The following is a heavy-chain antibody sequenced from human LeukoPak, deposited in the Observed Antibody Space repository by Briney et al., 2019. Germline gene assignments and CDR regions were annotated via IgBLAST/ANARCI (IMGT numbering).Heavy chain of an antibody. CDR1: GESFSSYY. Sequence: SETLSLTCAVYGESFSSYYWSWIRQPPGKGLEWIGYIYYTGSTNHNPSLKSRVTISVDTSKNQFSLKLSSVTAADTAVYYCARVVYSGYDFRGAMDVWGKGTTVTVSS. J-gene: IGHJ6*03. D-gene: IGHD5-12*01. CDR2: IYYTGST. V-gene: IGHV4-59*01. CDR3: ARVVYSGYDFRGAMDV.